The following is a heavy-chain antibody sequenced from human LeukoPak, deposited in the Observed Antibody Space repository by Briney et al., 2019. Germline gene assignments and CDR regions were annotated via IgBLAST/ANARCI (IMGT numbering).Heavy chain of an antibody. V-gene: IGHV4-34*01. D-gene: IGHD5-24*01. J-gene: IGHJ4*02. CDR2: ISHSGST. CDR1: GGSFSGYY. Sequence: SETLSLTCAVYGGSFSGYYWSWIRQPPGKGLEWIGEISHSGSTNYNPSLKSRVTISVDTSKNQFSLKLSSVTAADTAVYYCARGRDGYRDYWGQGTLVTVSS. CDR3: ARGRDGYRDY.